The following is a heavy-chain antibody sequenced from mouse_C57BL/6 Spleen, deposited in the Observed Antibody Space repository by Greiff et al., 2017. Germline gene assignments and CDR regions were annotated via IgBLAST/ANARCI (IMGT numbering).Heavy chain of an antibody. J-gene: IGHJ4*01. V-gene: IGHV1-82*01. Sequence: QVQLQQSGPELVKPGASVKISCKASGYAFSSSWLNWVKQRPGKGLEWIGRLYPGDGDTNYNGKFKGQATLTADKSSSTAYMQLSSLTSEDSAVYFCARYYSNYGGYYAMDYWGQGTSVTVSS. D-gene: IGHD2-5*01. CDR2: LYPGDGDT. CDR3: ARYYSNYGGYYAMDY. CDR1: GYAFSSSW.